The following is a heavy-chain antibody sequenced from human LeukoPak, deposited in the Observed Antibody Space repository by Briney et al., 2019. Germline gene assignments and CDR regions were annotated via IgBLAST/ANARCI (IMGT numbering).Heavy chain of an antibody. Sequence: SETLSLTCIVSGGSVSNYYWSWIRQPPGKGLEWIGYIYSSGNTKYNPSLKSRVTIFIDTLKNQFSLMLSAVTAADTAVYYCARSGSFGDLQVGPWGQGTLDTVSS. CDR1: GGSVSNYY. J-gene: IGHJ5*02. CDR2: IYSSGNT. CDR3: ARSGSFGDLQVGP. D-gene: IGHD1-26*01. V-gene: IGHV4-59*02.